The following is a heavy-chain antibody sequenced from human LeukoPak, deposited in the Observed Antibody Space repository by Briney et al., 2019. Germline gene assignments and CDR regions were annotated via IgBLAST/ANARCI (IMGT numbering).Heavy chain of an antibody. J-gene: IGHJ5*02. V-gene: IGHV4-34*01. Sequence: SETLSLTCAVYGRSFSGYYWSWIRQPPGKGLEWIGEINHSGSTNYNPSLKSRVTISVDTSKNQFSLRLSSVTAADTAVYYCARQGSGSYVYWFDPWGQGTLVTVSS. D-gene: IGHD3-10*01. CDR1: GRSFSGYY. CDR2: INHSGST. CDR3: ARQGSGSYVYWFDP.